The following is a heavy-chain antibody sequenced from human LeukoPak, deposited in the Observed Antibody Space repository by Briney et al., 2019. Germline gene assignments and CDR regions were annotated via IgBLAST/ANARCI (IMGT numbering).Heavy chain of an antibody. J-gene: IGHJ4*02. CDR1: GYTFTGYY. Sequence: ASVKVSCKASGYTFTGYYMHWVRQAPGQGLEWMGWINPNSGGTNYAQKFQGRVTMTRDTSISTAYMELSRLRSDDTAVYYCASSKGYSSTFLDYWGQGTLVTVSS. V-gene: IGHV1-2*02. D-gene: IGHD6-13*01. CDR3: ASSKGYSSTFLDY. CDR2: INPNSGGT.